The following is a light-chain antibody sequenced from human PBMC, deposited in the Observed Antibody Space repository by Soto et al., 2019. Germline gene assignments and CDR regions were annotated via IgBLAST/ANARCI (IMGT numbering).Light chain of an antibody. V-gene: IGKV3-20*01. J-gene: IGKJ1*01. CDR2: GAS. Sequence: EIVLSQSPGTLSLSPGERANLSCRASQSVSSSYLAWYQQKPGQAPRLLIYGASRRATGIPDRFSGSGSGTDFTLTIDRLEPEDFAVYYCQQYGGSPKSFGQGTKVDIK. CDR1: QSVSSSY. CDR3: QQYGGSPKS.